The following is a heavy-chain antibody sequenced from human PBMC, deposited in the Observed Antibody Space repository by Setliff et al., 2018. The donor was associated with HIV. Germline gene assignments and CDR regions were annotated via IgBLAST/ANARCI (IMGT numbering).Heavy chain of an antibody. CDR2: MSPRSGKI. CDR3: ARGRRYNWNYHYFDY. D-gene: IGHD1-7*01. J-gene: IGHJ4*02. CDR1: GYLFASYD. Sequence: ASVKVSCKASGYLFASYDINWLRRPSGQGLEWLGRMSPRSGKIRYAEKFQGRVTITADESTSTAYMELSSLRSEDTAVYYCARGRRYNWNYHYFDYWGQGTLVTVSS. V-gene: IGHV1-8*01.